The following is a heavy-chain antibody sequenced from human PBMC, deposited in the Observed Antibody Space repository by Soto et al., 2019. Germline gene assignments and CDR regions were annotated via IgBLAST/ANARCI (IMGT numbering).Heavy chain of an antibody. V-gene: IGHV4-4*07. D-gene: IGHD3-10*01. Sequence: PSETLSLTCTVSCGSIISYYWSWIRQPSGKGLEWIGRIYTSGSTNYNPSLKSRVTMSVDTSKNQFSLKLSSVTAADTAVYYCARDLKFGQADYWGQGSQVTVSS. CDR3: ARDLKFGQADY. CDR1: CGSIISYY. CDR2: IYTSGST. J-gene: IGHJ4*02.